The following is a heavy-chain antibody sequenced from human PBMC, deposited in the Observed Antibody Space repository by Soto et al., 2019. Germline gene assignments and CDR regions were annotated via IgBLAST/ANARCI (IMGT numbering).Heavy chain of an antibody. J-gene: IGHJ4*01. Sequence: QVQLVQSGAEVKKPGASVKVSCKASGYTFTSYAMHWVRQAPGQRLEWMGWINAGNGNTKYSQKFQGQVTITRDTAASTAYMGLSSLRSAATSVYYCERADSLWFGDPPAGCWGHGTLVTVSS. D-gene: IGHD3-10*01. V-gene: IGHV1-3*01. CDR1: GYTFTSYA. CDR3: ERADSLWFGDPPAGC. CDR2: INAGNGNT.